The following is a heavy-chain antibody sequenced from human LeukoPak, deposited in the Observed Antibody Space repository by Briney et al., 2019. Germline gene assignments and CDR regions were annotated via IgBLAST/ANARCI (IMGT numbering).Heavy chain of an antibody. CDR3: ARDRDPSIAAAGDFDY. V-gene: IGHV3-30*19. J-gene: IGHJ4*02. CDR2: IWYDGSNK. CDR1: GFTFSSYG. Sequence: PGRSLRLSCAASGFTFSSYGMHWVRQAPGKGLEWVAVIWYDGSNKYYADSVKGRFTISRDNSKNTLYLQMNSLRAEDTAVYYCARDRDPSIAAAGDFDYWGQGTLVTVSS. D-gene: IGHD6-13*01.